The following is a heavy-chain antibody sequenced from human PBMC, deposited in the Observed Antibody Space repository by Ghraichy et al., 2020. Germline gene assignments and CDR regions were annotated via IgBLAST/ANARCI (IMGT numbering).Heavy chain of an antibody. Sequence: GESLNISCAASGFTFSSYSMNWVRQAPGKGLEWVSSISSSSSYIYYADSVKGRFTISRDNAKNSLYLQMNSLRAEDTAVYYCARDSLQTGTPDYWGQGTLVTVSS. CDR2: ISSSSSYI. CDR3: ARDSLQTGTPDY. V-gene: IGHV3-21*01. D-gene: IGHD1-7*01. CDR1: GFTFSSYS. J-gene: IGHJ4*02.